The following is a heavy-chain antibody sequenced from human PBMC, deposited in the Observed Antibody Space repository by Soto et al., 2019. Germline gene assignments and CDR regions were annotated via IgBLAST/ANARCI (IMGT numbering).Heavy chain of an antibody. CDR3: ARDSSYYDILTGRPLDY. CDR2: IWYDGSNK. Sequence: GGSLRLSCAASGFTFSSYGMHWVRQAPGKGLEWVAVIWYDGSNKYYADYVKGRFTISRDNSKNTLYLQMNSLRAEDTAVYYCARDSSYYDILTGRPLDYWGQGTLVTVSS. J-gene: IGHJ4*02. D-gene: IGHD3-9*01. CDR1: GFTFSSYG. V-gene: IGHV3-33*01.